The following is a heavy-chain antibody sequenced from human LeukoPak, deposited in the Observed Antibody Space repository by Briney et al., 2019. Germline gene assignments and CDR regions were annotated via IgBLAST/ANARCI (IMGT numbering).Heavy chain of an antibody. CDR2: IKRDGSEK. Sequence: PGGSLRLSCAASGFTFSSYWMSWVRQAPGKGLEWVANIKRDGSEKYYVDSVKGRFTISRDNAKNSLYLQMNSLRAEDTAVYYCARDRAPYSNYGQFDYWGQGTLVTVSS. D-gene: IGHD4-11*01. CDR1: GFTFSSYW. V-gene: IGHV3-7*01. CDR3: ARDRAPYSNYGQFDY. J-gene: IGHJ4*02.